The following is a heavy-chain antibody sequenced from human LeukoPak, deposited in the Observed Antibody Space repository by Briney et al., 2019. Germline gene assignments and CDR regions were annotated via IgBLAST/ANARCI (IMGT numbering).Heavy chain of an antibody. CDR2: INPSGGST. J-gene: IGHJ4*02. D-gene: IGHD1-26*01. Sequence: ASVKVSCKASGYTFTSYYMHWVRQAPGQGLEWMGIINPSGGSTSYAQKFQGRVTMTRDTSTSTVCMELSSLRSEDTAVYYCARPALLGGSGSDYFDYWGQGTLVTVSS. CDR1: GYTFTSYY. V-gene: IGHV1-46*01. CDR3: ARPALLGGSGSDYFDY.